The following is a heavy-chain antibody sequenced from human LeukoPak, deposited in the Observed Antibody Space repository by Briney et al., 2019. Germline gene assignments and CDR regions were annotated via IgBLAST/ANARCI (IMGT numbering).Heavy chain of an antibody. CDR1: GFTFSSYG. J-gene: IGHJ3*02. Sequence: GGSLRLSCAASGFTFSSYGMHWVRQAPGKGLEWVAFIRYDGSNKYYADSVKGRFTISRDNSKNTLYLQMNSLRAEDTAVYYCAKDRLYSSSWLDAFDIWGQGTMVTVSS. CDR3: AKDRLYSSSWLDAFDI. V-gene: IGHV3-30*02. D-gene: IGHD6-13*01. CDR2: IRYDGSNK.